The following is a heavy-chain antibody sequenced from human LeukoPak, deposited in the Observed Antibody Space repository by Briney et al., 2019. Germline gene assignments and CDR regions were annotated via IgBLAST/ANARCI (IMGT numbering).Heavy chain of an antibody. CDR1: GGSISSSSYY. Sequence: SETLSLTCTVSGGSISSSSYYWGWIRQPPGKGLEWIGSIYYSGSTYYNPSLKSRVTIPVDTSKNQFSLKLSSVTAADTAVYYCARRCSSTSCYTGTDYWGQGTLVTVSS. D-gene: IGHD2-2*02. CDR2: IYYSGST. J-gene: IGHJ4*02. CDR3: ARRCSSTSCYTGTDY. V-gene: IGHV4-39*01.